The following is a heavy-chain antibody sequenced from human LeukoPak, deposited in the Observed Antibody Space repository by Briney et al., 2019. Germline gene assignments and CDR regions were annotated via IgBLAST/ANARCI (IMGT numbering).Heavy chain of an antibody. V-gene: IGHV4-59*01. CDR1: VGSLTTYY. CDR2: IYYTGNT. J-gene: IGHJ4*02. CDR3: ASGSVVTALDQ. Sequence: PSETLSLTCAVSVGSLTTYYWTWIRQPPGQALEWIGYIYYTGNTKYNPSLESRVTMSIDTSKNEFSLKIYSVNAADTAVYFCASGSVVTALDQWGQGTLVTVSS. D-gene: IGHD2-21*02.